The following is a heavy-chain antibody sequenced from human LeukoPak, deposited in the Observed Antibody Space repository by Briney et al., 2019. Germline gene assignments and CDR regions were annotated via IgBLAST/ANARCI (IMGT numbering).Heavy chain of an antibody. Sequence: SETLSLTCAVSGGSISSSNWWSWVRQPPGKGLEWIGEIYHSGSTNYNPSLKSRVTISVDKSKNQFSLKLTSVSAADTAAYYCARQGDSGWYYFDYWGQGTLVTVSS. J-gene: IGHJ4*02. V-gene: IGHV4-4*02. CDR3: ARQGDSGWYYFDY. CDR1: GGSISSSNW. CDR2: IYHSGST. D-gene: IGHD6-19*01.